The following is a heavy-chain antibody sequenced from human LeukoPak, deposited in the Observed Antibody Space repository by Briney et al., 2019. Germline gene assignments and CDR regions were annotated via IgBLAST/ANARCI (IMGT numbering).Heavy chain of an antibody. D-gene: IGHD6-19*01. V-gene: IGHV1-2*02. Sequence: ASVKVSCKASGYTFTGYYMHWVRQAPGQGLEWMGWINPNSGGTNNAQKFQGRVTMTRDTSISTAYMELSRLRSDDTAVYYCARVQWLGELNFAYWGQGTLVTVSS. CDR1: GYTFTGYY. J-gene: IGHJ4*02. CDR3: ARVQWLGELNFAY. CDR2: INPNSGGT.